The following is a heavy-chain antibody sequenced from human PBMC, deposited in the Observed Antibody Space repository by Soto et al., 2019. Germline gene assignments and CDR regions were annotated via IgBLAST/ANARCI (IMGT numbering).Heavy chain of an antibody. Sequence: QVQLVQSGPEVKKPGSSVKVSCKASGDTFSNYIINWVRQAPGQGLEWMGRIIPILGITNYAQRFQGRVTISADKSTTTAYMELSSLRSEDTAVYYCATFLGYCGGGSCYTTPSQYWGQGTLVTVSS. J-gene: IGHJ1*01. CDR3: ATFLGYCGGGSCYTTPSQY. V-gene: IGHV1-69*02. CDR1: GDTFSNYI. D-gene: IGHD2-15*01. CDR2: IIPILGIT.